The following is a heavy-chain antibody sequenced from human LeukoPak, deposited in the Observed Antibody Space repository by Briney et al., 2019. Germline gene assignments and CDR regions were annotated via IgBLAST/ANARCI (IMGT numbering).Heavy chain of an antibody. V-gene: IGHV4-30-4*01. CDR1: SGSISSGDYY. CDR3: ARAYYDIFNGYYYSDS. CDR2: IYYSGST. D-gene: IGHD3-9*01. Sequence: SQTLSLTCTVSSGSISSGDYYWSWIRQPPGKGLEWIAYIYYSGSTYYNPSLKSRVTISLDTSKNQFSLKLRSVSAADTGVYYCARAYYDIFNGYYYSDSWGQGTLVTVSS. J-gene: IGHJ4*02.